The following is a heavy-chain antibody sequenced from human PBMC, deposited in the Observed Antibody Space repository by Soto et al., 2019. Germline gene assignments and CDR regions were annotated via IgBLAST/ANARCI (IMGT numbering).Heavy chain of an antibody. CDR3: ARHLAPCGGDCYPRFWAFDI. V-gene: IGHV4-39*01. Sequence: QLQLQESGPGLVKPSETLSLTCTVSGGSISSSSYYWGWIRQPPGKGLEWIGSIYYSGSTYYNPSLKSRVTISVDTSKNQFSLKLSSVTAADTAVYYCARHLAPCGGDCYPRFWAFDIWGQGTMVTVSS. D-gene: IGHD2-21*02. CDR1: GGSISSSSYY. CDR2: IYYSGST. J-gene: IGHJ3*02.